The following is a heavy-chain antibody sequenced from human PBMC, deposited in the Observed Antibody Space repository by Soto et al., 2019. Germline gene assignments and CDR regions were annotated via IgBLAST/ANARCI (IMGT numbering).Heavy chain of an antibody. CDR2: IGTRGNTK. CDR3: ARDGTEYYGEYYDY. CDR1: GFTFSDYY. V-gene: IGHV3-11*01. Sequence: PGGSLRLSCATSGFTFSDYYIILIRHAPLKGLEWVSYIGTRGNTKYYADSVRGRFTISRDNAKNSLYLQMNSLRADDTAVYYCARDGTEYYGEYYDYWGQGIPVTVSS. D-gene: IGHD4-17*01. J-gene: IGHJ4*02.